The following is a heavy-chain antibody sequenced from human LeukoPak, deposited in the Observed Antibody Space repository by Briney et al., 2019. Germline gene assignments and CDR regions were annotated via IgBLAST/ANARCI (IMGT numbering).Heavy chain of an antibody. CDR2: IKQDESEK. D-gene: IGHD3-22*01. CDR3: ARDVGYDSSGSYPYYFDY. CDR1: RFTFSSYW. V-gene: IGHV3-7*05. Sequence: GGSLRLSCAASRFTFSSYWMTWVRQAPGKGLEWVANIKQDESEKHYVDSVQGRFTISRDNAKNSLYLQMNSLRAEDTAVYYCARDVGYDSSGSYPYYFDYWGLGTLVTVSS. J-gene: IGHJ4*02.